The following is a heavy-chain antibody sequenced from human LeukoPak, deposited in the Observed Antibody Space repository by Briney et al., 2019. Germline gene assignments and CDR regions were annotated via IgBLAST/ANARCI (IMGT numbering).Heavy chain of an antibody. V-gene: IGHV3-9*01. CDR1: GFTFDDYA. CDR2: ISWNSGSI. J-gene: IGHJ4*02. CDR3: AKDKGEESGVGHFDY. Sequence: GRSLRLSCAASGFTFDDYAMHWVRQAPGKGLEWVSGISWNSGSIGYADSVKGRFTISRDNAKNSLYLQMNSLRAEDTALYYCAKDKGEESGVGHFDYWGQGTLVTVSS. D-gene: IGHD1-26*01.